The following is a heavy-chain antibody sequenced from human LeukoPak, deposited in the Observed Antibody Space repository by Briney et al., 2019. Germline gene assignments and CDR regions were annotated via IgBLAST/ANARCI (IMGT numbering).Heavy chain of an antibody. V-gene: IGHV3-21*01. CDR2: ISSGSSYI. CDR1: GFTFSSYS. J-gene: IGHJ4*02. D-gene: IGHD6-6*01. Sequence: KTGGSLRLSCAASGFTFSSYSMNWVRQAPGKGLEWVSSISSGSSYIYYADSVKGRFTISRDNATNSLYLQMNSLRAEDTAVYYCARVAKNAIAANIDYWGQGTLVTVSS. CDR3: ARVAKNAIAANIDY.